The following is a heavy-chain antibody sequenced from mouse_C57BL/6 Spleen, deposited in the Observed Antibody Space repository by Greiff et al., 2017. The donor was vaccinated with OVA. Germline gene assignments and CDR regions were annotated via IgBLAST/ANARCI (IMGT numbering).Heavy chain of an antibody. CDR2: IDPETGGT. J-gene: IGHJ2*01. V-gene: IGHV1-15*01. CDR3: TRGRELMFDY. CDR1: GYTFTDYE. Sequence: QVQLQQSGAELVRPGASVTLSCKASGYTFTDYEMHWVKQTPVHGLEWIGAIDPETGGTAYNQKFKGKAILTADKSSSTAYMELRSLTSEDSAIYYCTRGRELMFDYWGQGTTLTV.